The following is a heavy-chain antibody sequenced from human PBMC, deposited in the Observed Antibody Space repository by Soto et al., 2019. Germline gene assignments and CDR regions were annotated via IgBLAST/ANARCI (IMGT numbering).Heavy chain of an antibody. J-gene: IGHJ6*02. V-gene: IGHV3-15*07. CDR1: GFTVDNAW. CDR2: IKSKVDGGTT. D-gene: IGHD3-10*01. Sequence: GGSLRLSCAASGFTVDNAWMNWVRQAPGKGLDWVGRIKSKVDGGTTDYAAPVKGRFTISTDDSKNTLYLQMNSLKTEDTALYYCSTFYYGDPDDYFYYGMDVWGQGTTVTVSS. CDR3: STFYYGDPDDYFYYGMDV.